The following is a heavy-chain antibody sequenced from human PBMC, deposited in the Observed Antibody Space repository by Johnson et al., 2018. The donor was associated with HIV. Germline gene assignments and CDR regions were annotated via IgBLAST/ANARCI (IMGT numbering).Heavy chain of an antibody. V-gene: IGHV3-9*01. CDR3: TTGDGSGSYGVGSNDAFDI. D-gene: IGHD3-10*01. J-gene: IGHJ3*02. Sequence: VQLVESGGGLVQPGRSLRLSCAASGFTFDDYAMHWVRQAPGKGLEWVSGISWNRGSTGYADSVKGRFTISRDNAKNSLYLQMNSLKTEDTAVYYCTTGDGSGSYGVGSNDAFDIWGQGTMVTVSS. CDR1: GFTFDDYA. CDR2: ISWNRGST.